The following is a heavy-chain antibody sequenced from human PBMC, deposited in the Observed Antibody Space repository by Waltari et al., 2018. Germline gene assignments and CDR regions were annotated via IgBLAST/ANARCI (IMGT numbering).Heavy chain of an antibody. CDR1: XAIXDSLA. CDR3: AXDGYLXRYLGSPDTFDX. CDR2: IIPIVGTT. Sequence: QVXLVXXXAEVRKPGXSXXVSCXAFXAIXDSLALSWVRQAPGQGLEWLGTIIPIVGTTRDAKXFHGRVTLTAXESANTIYMELLGLTSEXTAVYYCAXDGYLXRYLGSPDTFDXWGQGTXVTVSS. D-gene: IGHD2-2*01. J-gene: IGHJ3*01. V-gene: IGHV1-69*18.